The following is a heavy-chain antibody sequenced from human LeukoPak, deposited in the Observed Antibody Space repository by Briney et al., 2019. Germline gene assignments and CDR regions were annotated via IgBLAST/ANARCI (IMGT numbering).Heavy chain of an antibody. J-gene: IGHJ5*02. Sequence: SQTLPLTCAISGDSVSSNIAAWNWIRQSPSRGLEWLGRTYFRSKWATDYADSVKGRINVDADTSNNQFSLHLKSVTPEDTAVYYCAGGSALSWGQGTLVTVSS. D-gene: IGHD5-12*01. CDR1: GDSVSSNIAA. CDR2: TYFRSKWAT. V-gene: IGHV6-1*01. CDR3: AGGSALS.